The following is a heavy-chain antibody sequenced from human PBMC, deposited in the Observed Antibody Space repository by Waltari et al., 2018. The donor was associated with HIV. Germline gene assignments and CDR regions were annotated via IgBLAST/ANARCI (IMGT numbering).Heavy chain of an antibody. D-gene: IGHD3-10*01. V-gene: IGHV1-69*02. CDR2: AVAIIGGP. J-gene: IGHJ5*01. Sequence: QVQLLQSGADVRRSGSSVTVSCKAIGETLKSYSINWVRQAPGQGLQWMGRLEWTGRAVAIIGGPKYAEHLRGRITISADAVTNTAVMELTSLGLDDTAVYYCAAPPAKGTWFDSWGQGSLVIVSS. CDR1: GETLKSYS. CDR3: AAPPAKGTWFDS.